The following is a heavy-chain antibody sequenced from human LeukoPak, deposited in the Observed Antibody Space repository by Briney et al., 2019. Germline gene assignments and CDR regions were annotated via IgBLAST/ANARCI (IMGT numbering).Heavy chain of an antibody. J-gene: IGHJ4*02. CDR2: IFHSGNT. CDR3: DRSPRQYYDTRGYVRYFDY. Sequence: TLSLTCAVSGGSISSGGLSWSWIRQPPGKALEWIGYIFHSGNTYYNPSLKSRVTISVDRSKNLFSLKLTSVTAADTAIYFCDRSPRQYYDTRGYVRYFDYWGQGTLFTVSS. D-gene: IGHD3-22*01. V-gene: IGHV4-30-2*01. CDR1: GGSISSGGLS.